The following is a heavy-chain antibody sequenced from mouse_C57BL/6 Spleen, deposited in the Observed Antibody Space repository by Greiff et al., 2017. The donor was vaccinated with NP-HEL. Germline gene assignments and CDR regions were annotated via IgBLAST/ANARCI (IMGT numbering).Heavy chain of an antibody. V-gene: IGHV3-1*01. J-gene: IGHJ3*01. CDR1: GYSITSGYD. CDR2: ISYSGST. Sequence: EVKLQESGPGMVKPSQSLSLTCTVTGYSITSGYDWHWIRHFPGNKLEWMGYISYSGSTNYNPSLKSRISITHDTSKNHFFLKLNSVTTEDTATYYCATYYDYDAGFAYWGQGTLVTVSA. D-gene: IGHD2-4*01. CDR3: ATYYDYDAGFAY.